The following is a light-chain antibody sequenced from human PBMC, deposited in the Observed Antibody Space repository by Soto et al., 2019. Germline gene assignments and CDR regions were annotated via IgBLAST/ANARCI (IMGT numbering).Light chain of an antibody. J-gene: IGLJ1*01. CDR1: SSDVGGYNY. V-gene: IGLV2-11*01. CDR3: CSYAGSYYV. CDR2: DVS. Sequence: QSALTQPRSVSGSPGQSVTISCTGTSSDVGGYNYVSWYQQHPGKAPKLMIYDVSKRPSGVPDRFSGSKSCNTASLTISGLQDEDEADYCCCSYAGSYYVFGTGTKVTVL.